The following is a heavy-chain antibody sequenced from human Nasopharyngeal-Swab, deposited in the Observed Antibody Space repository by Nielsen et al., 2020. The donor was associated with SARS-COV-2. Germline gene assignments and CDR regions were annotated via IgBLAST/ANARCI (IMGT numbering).Heavy chain of an antibody. J-gene: IGHJ4*02. CDR1: GGTFSSYA. CDR3: AREGGEYGRGVFDY. Sequence: VKVSCKASGGTFSSYAISWVRQAPGQGLEWMGRIIPILGIANYAQKFQGRVTITADKSTSTAYMELSSLRSEDTAVYYCAREGGEYGRGVFDYWGQGTLVTVSS. CDR2: IIPILGIA. D-gene: IGHD3-10*01. V-gene: IGHV1-69*04.